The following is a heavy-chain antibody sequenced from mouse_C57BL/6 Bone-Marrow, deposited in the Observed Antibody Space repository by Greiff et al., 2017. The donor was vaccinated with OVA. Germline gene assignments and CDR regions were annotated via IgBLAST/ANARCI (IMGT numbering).Heavy chain of an antibody. J-gene: IGHJ3*01. CDR2: ISSGSSTI. Sequence: EVMLVESGGGLVKPGGSLKLSCAASGFTFSDYGMHWVRQAPEKGLEWVAYISSGSSTIYYADTVKGRFTISRDNAKTTLFLQMTSLRSEDTAMYYGARGGGYDGAWFAYWGQGTLVTVSA. D-gene: IGHD2-2*01. V-gene: IGHV5-17*01. CDR1: GFTFSDYG. CDR3: ARGGGYDGAWFAY.